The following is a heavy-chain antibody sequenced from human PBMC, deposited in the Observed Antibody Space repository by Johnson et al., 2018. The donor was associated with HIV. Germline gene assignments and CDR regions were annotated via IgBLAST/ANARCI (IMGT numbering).Heavy chain of an antibody. CDR3: TTEIQRPGPVRPTWATVGAFDI. Sequence: VQLVESGGGVVQPGRSLRLSCAASGFTFSSYAMHWVRQGPGKGLEWVGRIKNKIDGGTIDYAAPVKGRFTISRDDSKNTLYLQMNSLKTEDTAVYYCTTEIQRPGPVRPTWATVGAFDIWGQGTMVTVSS. D-gene: IGHD1-1*01. CDR2: IKNKIDGGTI. J-gene: IGHJ3*02. CDR1: GFTFSSYA. V-gene: IGHV3-15*01.